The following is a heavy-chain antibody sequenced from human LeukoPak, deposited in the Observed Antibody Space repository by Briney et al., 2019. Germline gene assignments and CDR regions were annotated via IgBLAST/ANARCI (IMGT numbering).Heavy chain of an antibody. CDR1: GFTFGDYG. V-gene: IGHV3-49*04. Sequence: GGSLRLSCTASGFTFGDYGMTWVRQSPGKGLEWVGFSRSKAYGGTTEYAASVEGRFSISRDDSNSIAYLQMNSLKTEDTAVYYCTRVDSTDYYFDSWGQGTLVTVSS. CDR3: TRVDSTDYYFDS. J-gene: IGHJ4*02. D-gene: IGHD3-22*01. CDR2: SRSKAYGGTT.